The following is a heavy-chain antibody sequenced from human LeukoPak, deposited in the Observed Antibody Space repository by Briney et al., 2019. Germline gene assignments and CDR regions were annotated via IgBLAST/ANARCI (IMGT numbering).Heavy chain of an antibody. V-gene: IGHV4-34*01. J-gene: IGHJ4*02. CDR2: INHSGST. CDR1: GGSLSGYY. Sequence: SETLSLTCAVYGGSLSGYYWSWIRQPPGKGLEWIGEINHSGSTNYNPSLKSRVTISVDTSKNQFSLKLSSVTAADTAVYYCARGASTVTTDYFDYWGQGTLVTVSS. D-gene: IGHD4-11*01. CDR3: ARGASTVTTDYFDY.